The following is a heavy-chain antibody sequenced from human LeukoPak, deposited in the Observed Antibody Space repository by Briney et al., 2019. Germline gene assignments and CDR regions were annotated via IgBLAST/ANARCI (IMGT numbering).Heavy chain of an antibody. CDR3: VRAGWFGEDHSRDYYFDS. J-gene: IGHJ4*02. V-gene: IGHV4-61*03. CDR1: GDSVRCAPYY. D-gene: IGHD3-10*01. Sequence: SETLSLTCIVSGDSVRCAPYYWDWIRQPPGKGLEWIGYVYDTGSTNYNASLGSRVTISRDKSKNHFSLRLTSVTAADTATYYCVRAGWFGEDHSRDYYFDSWGQGTLVTVS. CDR2: VYDTGST.